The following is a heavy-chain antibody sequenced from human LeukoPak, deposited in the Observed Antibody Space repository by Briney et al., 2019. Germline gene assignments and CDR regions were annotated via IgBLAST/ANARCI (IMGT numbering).Heavy chain of an antibody. D-gene: IGHD6-19*01. CDR3: ARSWTVATPGYFDY. Sequence: GGSLRLSCAASGFTFSSYSMNWVRQAPGKGLEWVSSISSSSSYIYYADSVKGRFTISRDNAKNSLYLQMNSLRAEDTAVYYCARSWTVATPGYFDYWGQGTLVTVSS. J-gene: IGHJ4*02. CDR2: ISSSSSYI. V-gene: IGHV3-21*01. CDR1: GFTFSSYS.